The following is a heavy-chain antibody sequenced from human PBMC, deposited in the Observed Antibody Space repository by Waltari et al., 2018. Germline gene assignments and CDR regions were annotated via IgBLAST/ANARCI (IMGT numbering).Heavy chain of an antibody. V-gene: IGHV1-69*01. CDR1: GGTFSSYA. CDR2: SSTSVGTA. J-gene: IGHJ4*02. D-gene: IGHD2-15*01. Sequence: QVQLVQSGAEVQKPGSSVKVSCKASGGTFSSYAISWVRQAPGQGLAWMGGSSTSVGTANYAQKYQGRVTITADESTSTDFMELSSLGAEDTAVYYCAREGDSSGGSCYFDYWGQGTLVTVSS. CDR3: AREGDSSGGSCYFDY.